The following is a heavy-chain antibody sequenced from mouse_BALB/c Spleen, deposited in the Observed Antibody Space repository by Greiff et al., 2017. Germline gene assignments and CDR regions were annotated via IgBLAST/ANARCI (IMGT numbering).Heavy chain of an antibody. Sequence: EVQLVESGGGLVKPGGSLKLSCAASGFTFSDYYMYWVRQTPEKRLEWVATISDGGSYTYYPDSVKGRFTISRDNAKNNLYLQMSSLKSEDTAMYYCARGGDYGSSFYAMDYWGQGTSVTVSS. CDR3: ARGGDYGSSFYAMDY. CDR2: ISDGGSYT. V-gene: IGHV5-4*02. J-gene: IGHJ4*01. D-gene: IGHD1-1*01. CDR1: GFTFSDYY.